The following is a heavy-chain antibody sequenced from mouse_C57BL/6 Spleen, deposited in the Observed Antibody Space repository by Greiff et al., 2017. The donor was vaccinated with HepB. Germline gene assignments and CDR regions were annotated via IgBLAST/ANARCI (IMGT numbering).Heavy chain of an antibody. J-gene: IGHJ3*01. CDR2: IDPENGDT. D-gene: IGHD2-3*01. CDR1: GFNIKDDY. CDR3: TTSTFLYDFAY. V-gene: IGHV14-4*01. Sequence: EVQLQQSGAELVRPGASVKLSCTASGFNIKDDYMHWVKQRPEQGLEWIGWIDPENGDTEYASKFQGKATITADTSSNTAYLQLSSLTSEDTAVYYCTTSTFLYDFAYWGQGTLVTVSA.